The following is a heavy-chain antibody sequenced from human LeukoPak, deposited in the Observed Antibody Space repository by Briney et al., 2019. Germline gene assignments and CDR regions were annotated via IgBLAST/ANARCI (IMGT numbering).Heavy chain of an antibody. D-gene: IGHD3-16*01. Sequence: PSETLSLTCTVSGYSISSGYYWGWIRQPPGKGLEWIGSIYHSGSTYYNPSLKSRVTISVDTSKNQFSLKLSSVTAADTAVYYCARVRMITFGGVRPQEYYFDYWGQGTLVTVSS. CDR3: ARVRMITFGGVRPQEYYFDY. J-gene: IGHJ4*02. V-gene: IGHV4-38-2*02. CDR2: IYHSGST. CDR1: GYSISSGYY.